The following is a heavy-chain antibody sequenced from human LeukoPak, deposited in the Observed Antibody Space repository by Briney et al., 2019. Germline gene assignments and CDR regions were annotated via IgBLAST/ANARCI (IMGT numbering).Heavy chain of an antibody. Sequence: ASVKVSCKASGYTFTSYDINWGRQATGQGLGWMGWMNPNSGNTGYAQRFQGRVTMTRNTSISTAYMELSSLRSEDTAVYYCARVVVRGVMCIGYWGQGTLVTVSS. CDR1: GYTFTSYD. CDR2: MNPNSGNT. CDR3: ARVVVRGVMCIGY. V-gene: IGHV1-8*01. J-gene: IGHJ4*02. D-gene: IGHD3-10*01.